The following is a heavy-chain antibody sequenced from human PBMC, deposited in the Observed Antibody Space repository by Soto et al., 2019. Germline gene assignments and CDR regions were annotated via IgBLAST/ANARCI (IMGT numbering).Heavy chain of an antibody. D-gene: IGHD4-4*01. CDR2: IYSGGST. CDR3: ARRVMTTVTTYIDAFDI. Sequence: GGSLRLSCAASGFTVSSNYMSWVRQAPGKGLEWVSVIYSGGSTYYADSVKGRFTISRDNSKNTLYLQMNSLRAEDTAVYYCARRVMTTVTTYIDAFDIWGQGTMVTVSS. CDR1: GFTVSSNY. J-gene: IGHJ3*02. V-gene: IGHV3-66*04.